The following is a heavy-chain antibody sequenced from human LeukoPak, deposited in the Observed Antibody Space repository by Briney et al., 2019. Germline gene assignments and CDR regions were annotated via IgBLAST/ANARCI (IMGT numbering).Heavy chain of an antibody. Sequence: GGSLRLSCAASGFTVSSNYMSWVRQAPGKGLEWVSVIYSGGSAYYADSVKGRFTISRDNSKNTLYLQMNSLRAEDTAVYYCARDFAGARDYWGQGTLVTVSS. CDR1: GFTVSSNY. V-gene: IGHV3-53*01. J-gene: IGHJ4*02. CDR3: ARDFAGARDY. D-gene: IGHD3-10*01. CDR2: IYSGGSA.